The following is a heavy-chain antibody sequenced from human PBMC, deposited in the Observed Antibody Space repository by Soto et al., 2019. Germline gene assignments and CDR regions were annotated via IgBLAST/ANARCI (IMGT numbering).Heavy chain of an antibody. J-gene: IGHJ3*02. V-gene: IGHV3-48*02. CDR1: GFTFSSYS. D-gene: IGHD2-21*02. CDR3: ARVGCGGDCYDAFDI. CDR2: ISSSSSTI. Sequence: GGSLRLSCAASGFTFSSYSMNRVRQAPGKGLEWVSYISSSSSTIYYADSVKGRFTISRDNAKNSLYLQMNSLRDEDTAVYYCARVGCGGDCYDAFDIWGQGTMVTVSS.